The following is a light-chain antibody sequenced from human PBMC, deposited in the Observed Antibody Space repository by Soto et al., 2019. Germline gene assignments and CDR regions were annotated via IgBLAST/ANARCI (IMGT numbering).Light chain of an antibody. CDR1: SSNIGSNT. CDR2: RGN. J-gene: IGLJ1*01. Sequence: QSVLTQPPSASGTPGQRVTISCSGSSSNIGSNTVNWYQQLPGTAPKLLIYRGNQRPSGVPDRFSGSKSGTSASLAIGGLQSEDEADYYCAAWDDSLNGSYVFGTGTKLTVL. CDR3: AAWDDSLNGSYV. V-gene: IGLV1-44*01.